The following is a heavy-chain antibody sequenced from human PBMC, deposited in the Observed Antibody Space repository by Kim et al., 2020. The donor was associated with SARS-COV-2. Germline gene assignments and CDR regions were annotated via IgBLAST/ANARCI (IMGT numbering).Heavy chain of an antibody. Sequence: SETLSLTCAVYGGSFSGYYWSWIRQPPGKGLEWIGEINHSGSTNYNPSLKSRVTISVDTSKNQFSLKLSSVTAADTAVYYCAREIDDFWSGYYPKDYYYYYMAGWGKGTTVTVSS. V-gene: IGHV4-34*01. J-gene: IGHJ6*03. CDR2: INHSGST. D-gene: IGHD3-3*01. CDR3: AREIDDFWSGYYPKDYYYYYMAG. CDR1: GGSFSGYY.